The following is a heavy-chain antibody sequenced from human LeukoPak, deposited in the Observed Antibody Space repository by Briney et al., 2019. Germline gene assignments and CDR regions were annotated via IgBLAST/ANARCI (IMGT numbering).Heavy chain of an antibody. CDR1: GGTLSSYA. D-gene: IGHD2-2*02. CDR2: IIPIFGTA. Sequence: SVKVSRKASGGTLSSYAISWVRQAPGQGLEWMGGIIPIFGTANYAQKFQGRVTITADESTSTAYMELSSLRSEDTAVYYCARDWALYCSSTSCYTSGHRWFDPWGQGTLVTVSS. V-gene: IGHV1-69*13. CDR3: ARDWALYCSSTSCYTSGHRWFDP. J-gene: IGHJ5*02.